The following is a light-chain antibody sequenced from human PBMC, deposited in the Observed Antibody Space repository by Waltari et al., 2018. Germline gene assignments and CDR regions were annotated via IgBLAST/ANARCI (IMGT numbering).Light chain of an antibody. CDR2: EAS. CDR1: QSINTY. V-gene: IGKV3-11*01. Sequence: EVLLTQSPPTLSLSPGERATISCRSSQSINTYLAWYQLKSGQAPRLLIYEASNRATGIPARFSGSGSGTDFTLTISSLEPEDSAVYYCQQRSNWPPVTFGGGTKVEIK. CDR3: QQRSNWPPVT. J-gene: IGKJ4*01.